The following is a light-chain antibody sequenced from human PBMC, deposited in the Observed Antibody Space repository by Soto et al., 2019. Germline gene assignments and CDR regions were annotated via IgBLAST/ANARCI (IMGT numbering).Light chain of an antibody. CDR1: QSISSW. J-gene: IGKJ4*01. CDR3: QQYDRYPVT. Sequence: DSQMTQSPSTLAASVGDRVTITCRASQSISSWLAWYQQKPGKAPKLLIYKASLLQSGVPSRFSGSGSGTEFPLTISSLQPEDFATYYCQQYDRYPVTFGGGTKVEVK. V-gene: IGKV1-5*03. CDR2: KAS.